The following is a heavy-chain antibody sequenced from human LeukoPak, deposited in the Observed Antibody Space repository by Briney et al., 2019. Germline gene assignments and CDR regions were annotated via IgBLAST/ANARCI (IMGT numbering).Heavy chain of an antibody. V-gene: IGHV4-31*03. CDR2: IHYSGST. D-gene: IGHD3-10*01. CDR1: GGSISSGGYY. Sequence: SETLSLTCTVSGGSISSGGYYWSWIRQHPGKGLEWIGYIHYSGSTYYNPSLKSRVTISVDTSKNQFSLKLSSVTAADTAVYYCAREVGDFSITMVRGAYFDIWGQGTMVTVSS. J-gene: IGHJ3*02. CDR3: AREVGDFSITMVRGAYFDI.